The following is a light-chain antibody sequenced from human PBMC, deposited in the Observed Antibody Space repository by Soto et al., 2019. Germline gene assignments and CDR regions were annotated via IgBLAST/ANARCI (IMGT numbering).Light chain of an antibody. J-gene: IGKJ1*01. CDR3: QQSYRTPWT. CDR1: QSISSY. CDR2: AAS. Sequence: DIQMTQSPSSLSASVGDRVTITCRASQSISSYLNWYQQKPGKAPKLLIYAASSLQSGVPSMFSGSGSVTDFTLTISSLQPEDFATYYCQQSYRTPWTFGQGTKVEIK. V-gene: IGKV1-39*01.